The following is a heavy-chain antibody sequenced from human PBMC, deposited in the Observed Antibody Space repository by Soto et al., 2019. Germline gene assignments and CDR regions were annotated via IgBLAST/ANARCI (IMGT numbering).Heavy chain of an antibody. CDR1: GFTFSSYG. CDR3: ARYSGKYQGPIDY. CDR2: ISYDGSNK. Sequence: GGSLRLSCAASGFTFSSYGMHWVRQAPGKGLEWVAVISYDGSNKYYADSVKGRFTVSRDNSKNTLYLQMNSLRAEDTAVYFCARYSGKYQGPIDYWGQGTLVTVS. V-gene: IGHV3-30*03. J-gene: IGHJ4*02. D-gene: IGHD1-26*01.